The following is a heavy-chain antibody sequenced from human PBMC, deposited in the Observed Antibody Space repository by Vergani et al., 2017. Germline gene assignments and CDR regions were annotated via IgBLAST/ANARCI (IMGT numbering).Heavy chain of an antibody. CDR2: IYHSGST. V-gene: IGHV4-38-2*01. D-gene: IGHD5-18*01. Sequence: QVQLQESGPGLVKPSETLSLTCAVSGYSISSGYYWGWIRQPPGKGLEWIGSIYHSGSTNYNPSLKSRVTISVDTSKNQFSLKLSSVTAADTAVYYCARVSPLVDTAMVTENYFDYWGQGTLVTVSS. CDR1: GYSISSGYY. J-gene: IGHJ4*02. CDR3: ARVSPLVDTAMVTENYFDY.